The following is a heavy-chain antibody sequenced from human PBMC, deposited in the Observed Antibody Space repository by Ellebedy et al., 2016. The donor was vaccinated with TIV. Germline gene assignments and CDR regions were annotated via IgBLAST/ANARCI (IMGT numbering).Heavy chain of an antibody. CDR3: AKGRGGGSDSSAPRYYFDY. Sequence: GESLKISCAASGFTFSSYAMSWVRQAPGKGLEWVSTISNTGSRTYYADSVEGWFIISRDNSKKTLYLQMNSLRAEDTAVYYCAKGRGGGSDSSAPRYYFDYWGLGTLVTVSS. CDR2: ISNTGSRT. J-gene: IGHJ4*02. CDR1: GFTFSSYA. V-gene: IGHV3-23*01. D-gene: IGHD3-22*01.